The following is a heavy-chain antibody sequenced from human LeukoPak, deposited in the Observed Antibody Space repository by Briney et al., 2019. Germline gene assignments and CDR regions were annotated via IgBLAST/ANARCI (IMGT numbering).Heavy chain of an antibody. CDR1: GFTVSSNY. J-gene: IGHJ2*01. CDR3: ARDQGYFVSNWYFDL. D-gene: IGHD5-18*01. Sequence: GGSLRLSCAASGFTVSSNYMSWVRQAPGKGLEWVSVIYSGGSTYYADSVKGRFTISRDNSKNTLYLQMNSLRAEDTAVYYCARDQGYFVSNWYFDLWGRGTLVTVSS. CDR2: IYSGGST. V-gene: IGHV3-53*01.